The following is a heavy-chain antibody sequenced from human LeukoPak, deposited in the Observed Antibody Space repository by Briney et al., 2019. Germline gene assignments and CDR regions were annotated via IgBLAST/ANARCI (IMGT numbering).Heavy chain of an antibody. J-gene: IGHJ5*02. Sequence: ASVKVSCKASGYTFTSYYMHWVRQAPGQGLEWMGIINPSGGSTNYAQKFQGRVTMTRDTSTSTVYMELSSLRPEDTAVYFCARDRNHEYSSSCGRFDPWGQGTLVTVSS. CDR2: INPSGGST. CDR1: GYTFTSYY. D-gene: IGHD6-6*01. CDR3: ARDRNHEYSSSCGRFDP. V-gene: IGHV1-46*03.